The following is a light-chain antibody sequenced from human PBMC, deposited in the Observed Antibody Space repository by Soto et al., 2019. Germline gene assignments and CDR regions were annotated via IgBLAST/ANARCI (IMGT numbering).Light chain of an antibody. J-gene: IGLJ2*01. CDR3: QSYDNSLNHVV. CDR2: GDN. V-gene: IGLV1-40*01. CDR1: SSNIGSFYD. Sequence: QSVLTQPPSVSGAPGQRVTIPCTGSSSNIGSFYDVHWYQQLPGTVPKLLIYGDNNRPSGVPDRFSGYKSGTAASLAITGLQAEDEADYYCQSYDNSLNHVVFGGGTKVTVL.